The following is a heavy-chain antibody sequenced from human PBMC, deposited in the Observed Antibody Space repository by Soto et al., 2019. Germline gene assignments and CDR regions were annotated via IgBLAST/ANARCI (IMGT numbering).Heavy chain of an antibody. J-gene: IGHJ4*02. V-gene: IGHV1-69*02. CDR3: ASWPRAYYYGSGSYPYFDY. CDR2: IIPILGIA. Sequence: QVQLVQSGAEVKKPGSSVKVSCKASGGTFSSYTISWVRQAPGQGLEWMGRIIPILGIANYAQKFQGRVTITGDKSKSTAYMELSSLRSEGTAVYYCASWPRAYYYGSGSYPYFDYWGQGTLVTVSS. CDR1: GGTFSSYT. D-gene: IGHD3-10*01.